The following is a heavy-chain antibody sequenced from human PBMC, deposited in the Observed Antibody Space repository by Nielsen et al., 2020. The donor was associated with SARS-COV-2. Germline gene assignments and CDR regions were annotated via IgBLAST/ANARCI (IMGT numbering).Heavy chain of an antibody. J-gene: IGHJ3*02. V-gene: IGHV4-39*02. CDR2: IYYSGSV. CDR1: GGSLSSRNYY. CDR3: ARGDIAVVPAAMFRGDDAFDT. D-gene: IGHD2-2*01. Sequence: SETLSLTCTVSGGSLSSRNYYWGWIRQPPGKGLEWIGTIYYSGSVSYNPSLRSRVTIPVDTSKKHFSLKLTSVTAADTAVYFCARGDIAVVPAAMFRGDDAFDTWGQGTMVRVSS.